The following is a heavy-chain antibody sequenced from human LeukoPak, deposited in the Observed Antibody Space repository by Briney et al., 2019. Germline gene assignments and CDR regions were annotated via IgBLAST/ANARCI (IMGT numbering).Heavy chain of an antibody. V-gene: IGHV4-31*03. CDR3: ARDAGYGSGSYYY. J-gene: IGHJ4*02. CDR1: GGSISSGGYY. Sequence: SETLSLTCTVSGGSISSGGYYGSWICQHPGKGLEWIGYIYYSGSTYYNPSLKSRVTISVDTSKNQFSLKRSSVTAADTAVYYCARDAGYGSGSYYYWGQGTLVTVSS. CDR2: IYYSGST. D-gene: IGHD3-10*01.